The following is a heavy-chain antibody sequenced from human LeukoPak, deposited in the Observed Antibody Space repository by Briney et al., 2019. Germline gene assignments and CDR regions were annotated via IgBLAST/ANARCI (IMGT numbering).Heavy chain of an antibody. J-gene: IGHJ5*02. CDR2: VDPEDGET. D-gene: IGHD2-2*01. V-gene: IGHV1-69-2*01. CDR3: ATDRCSSTSCPENWFDP. CDR1: GYTFTDYY. Sequence: ASVKVSCXVSGYTFTDYYMHWVQQAPGKGLEWMGLVDPEDGETIYAEKFQGRVTITADTSTDTAYMELSSLRSEDTAVYYCATDRCSSTSCPENWFDPWGQGTLVTVSS.